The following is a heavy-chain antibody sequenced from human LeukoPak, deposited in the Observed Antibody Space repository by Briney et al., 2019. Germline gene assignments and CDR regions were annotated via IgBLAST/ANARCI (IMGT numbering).Heavy chain of an antibody. CDR1: GFTFSSYA. CDR2: ISGSGGST. V-gene: IGHV3-23*01. CDR3: AKCRRITIFRAASSLDY. Sequence: PGGSLRLSCAASGFTFSSYAMSWVRQAPGKGLEWVSAISGSGGSTYYADSVKGRFTISRDNSKNTLYLQMNSLRAEDTAVYYCAKCRRITIFRAASSLDYWGQGTLVTVSS. D-gene: IGHD3-3*01. J-gene: IGHJ4*02.